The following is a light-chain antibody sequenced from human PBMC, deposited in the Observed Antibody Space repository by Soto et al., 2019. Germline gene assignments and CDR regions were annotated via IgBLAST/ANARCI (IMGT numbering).Light chain of an antibody. V-gene: IGLV2-8*01. Sequence: QSAPTQPPSASGSPGHSVTVSCSGSSSDIGRYNYVSWYQQHPGKAPKLIISQVTKRPSGVPDRFSGSKSGNTASLTVSTLQADDEADYYCYSYAGMNNNWVFGAETKLTVL. CDR1: SSDIGRYNY. J-gene: IGLJ3*02. CDR3: YSYAGMNNNWV. CDR2: QVT.